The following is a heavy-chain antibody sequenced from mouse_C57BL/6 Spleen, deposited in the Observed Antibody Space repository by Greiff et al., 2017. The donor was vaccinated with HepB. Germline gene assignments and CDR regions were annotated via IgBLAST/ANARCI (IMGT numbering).Heavy chain of an antibody. V-gene: IGHV5-16*01. CDR2: INYDGSST. D-gene: IGHD2-4*01. CDR3: ARVRDYEGYYAMDY. J-gene: IGHJ4*01. CDR1: GFTFSDYY. Sequence: EVMLVESEGGLVQPGRSMKLSCTASGFTFSDYYMAWVRQVPEKGLEWVANINYDGSSTYYLDSLKNRFIISRDNAKNILYLQMSSLKSEDTATYYCARVRDYEGYYAMDYWGQGTSVTVSS.